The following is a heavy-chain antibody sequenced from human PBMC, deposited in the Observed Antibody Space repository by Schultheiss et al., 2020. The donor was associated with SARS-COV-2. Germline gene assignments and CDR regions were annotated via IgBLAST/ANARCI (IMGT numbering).Heavy chain of an antibody. D-gene: IGHD3-10*01. CDR1: GYTFSDYY. J-gene: IGHJ6*02. CDR2: VNPNIGAT. Sequence: ASVKVSCKASGYTFSDYYMHWVRQAPGQGLEWMGWVNPNIGATNYAQKFQGRVTMTRDTSISTVYMELSRLTSDDTALYYCARDGGDGRPRLAGMDVWGQGTTVTVSS. V-gene: IGHV1-2*02. CDR3: ARDGGDGRPRLAGMDV.